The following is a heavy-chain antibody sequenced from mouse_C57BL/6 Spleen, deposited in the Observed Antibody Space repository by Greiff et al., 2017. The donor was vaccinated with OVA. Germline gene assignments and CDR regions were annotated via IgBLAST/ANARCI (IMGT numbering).Heavy chain of an antibody. Sequence: EVQLQQSGPELVKPGASVKIPCKASGYTFTDYNMDWVKQSHGKSLEWIGDINPNNGGTIYNQKFKGKATLTVDKSSSTAYMELRSLTSEDTAVYYCARSGSNYRFAYWGQGTLVTVSA. CDR3: ARSGSNYRFAY. D-gene: IGHD2-5*01. J-gene: IGHJ3*01. V-gene: IGHV1-18*01. CDR2: INPNNGGT. CDR1: GYTFTDYN.